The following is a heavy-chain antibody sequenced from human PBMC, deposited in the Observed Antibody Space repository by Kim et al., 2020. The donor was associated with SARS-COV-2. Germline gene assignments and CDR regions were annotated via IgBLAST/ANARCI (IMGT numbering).Heavy chain of an antibody. CDR2: IIPIFGTA. D-gene: IGHD6-13*01. Sequence: SVKVSCKASGGTFSSYAISWVRQAPGQGLEWMGGIIPIFGTANYAQKFQGRVTITADESTSTAYMELSSLRSEDTAVYYCGAAAGTKGRWYYGMDVWGQGTTVTVSS. CDR1: GGTFSSYA. V-gene: IGHV1-69*13. CDR3: GAAAGTKGRWYYGMDV. J-gene: IGHJ6*02.